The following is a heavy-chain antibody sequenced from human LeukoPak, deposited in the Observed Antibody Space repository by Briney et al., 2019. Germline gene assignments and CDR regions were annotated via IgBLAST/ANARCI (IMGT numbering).Heavy chain of an antibody. V-gene: IGHV1-8*02. CDR2: MNPNSGNT. Sequence: ASVKVSCKASGGTFSSYAISWVRQATGQGLEWMGWMNPNSGNTGYAQKFQGRVTMTRNTSISTAYMELSSLRSEDTAVYYCARVIFDFWSGYYSPTGAFDIWGQGTMVTVSS. D-gene: IGHD3-3*01. J-gene: IGHJ3*02. CDR1: GGTFSSYA. CDR3: ARVIFDFWSGYYSPTGAFDI.